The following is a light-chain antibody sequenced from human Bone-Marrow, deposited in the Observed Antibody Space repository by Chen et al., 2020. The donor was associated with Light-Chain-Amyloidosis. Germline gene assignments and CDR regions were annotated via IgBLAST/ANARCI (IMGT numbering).Light chain of an antibody. J-gene: IGLJ2*01. V-gene: IGLV1-40*01. CDR2: GNT. CDR1: TSNIGAGYG. Sequence: QSVLTQPPSVSGAPGQRVTISCTGSTSNIGAGYGVLWYQQVPGTAPKLLIYGNTNRPSGVPDRFSASKSGTSASLAITGLQAEDEADYYCQSYDSSLSSSVFGGGTKLTVL. CDR3: QSYDSSLSSSV.